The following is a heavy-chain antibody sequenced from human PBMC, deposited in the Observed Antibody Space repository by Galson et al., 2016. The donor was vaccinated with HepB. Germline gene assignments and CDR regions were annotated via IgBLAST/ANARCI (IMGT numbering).Heavy chain of an antibody. CDR1: GGFISSDYY. Sequence: ETLSLTCIAAGGFISSDYYWGWIRQPPGRGLEWIGSIYSSEGTYYNPSPKSLATISVDTSKSQFSLRLNSGTAADTGVYYCASGIVVAGKYYYYYMDVRGKGTTVTVSS. CDR3: ASGIVVAGKYYYYYMDV. CDR2: IYSSEGT. V-gene: IGHV4-39*01. J-gene: IGHJ6*03. D-gene: IGHD6-19*01.